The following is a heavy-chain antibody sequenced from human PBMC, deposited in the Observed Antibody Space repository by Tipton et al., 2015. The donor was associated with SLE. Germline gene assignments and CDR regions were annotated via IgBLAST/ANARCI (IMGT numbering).Heavy chain of an antibody. V-gene: IGHV1-18*01. Sequence: QVQLVQSGAEVKKPGSSVKVSCRASGGSFSKYGISWVRQAPGQGLEWVGWITAYNGNTNYAQRFRGRVTLTTDTSTATAYMELRSLRSDDTAVYYCASALVGARGDFDYWGQGTLVTVSS. D-gene: IGHD1-26*01. CDR3: ASALVGARGDFDY. CDR1: GGSFSKYG. CDR2: ITAYNGNT. J-gene: IGHJ4*02.